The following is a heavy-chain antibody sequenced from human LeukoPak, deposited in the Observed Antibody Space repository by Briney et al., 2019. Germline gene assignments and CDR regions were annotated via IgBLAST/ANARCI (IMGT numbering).Heavy chain of an antibody. J-gene: IGHJ4*02. CDR3: ARDFYDSSGYSVDY. V-gene: IGHV3-48*01. CDR2: ISSSSSAI. D-gene: IGHD3-22*01. CDR1: GFTFSSYS. Sequence: GGSLRRSCAASGFTFSSYSMNWVRQAPGKGLEWVSYISSSSSAIYYADSLKGRFTISRDNAKYSLFLQMNSLRAEDTPVYYCARDFYDSSGYSVDYWGQGTLVTVSS.